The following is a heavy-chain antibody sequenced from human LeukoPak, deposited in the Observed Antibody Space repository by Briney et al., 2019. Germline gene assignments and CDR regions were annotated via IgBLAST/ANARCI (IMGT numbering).Heavy chain of an antibody. Sequence: PSETLSLTCNVSGGSINNYYWSWIRQPAGKGLEWIGRIYSSGSTSYNPSLKSRVTMSVDTSKNQFSLKLSSVTAADTAVYYCARDYPDDAVPWGQGTLVTVSS. CDR1: GGSINNYY. CDR2: IYSSGST. V-gene: IGHV4-4*07. CDR3: ARDYPDDAVP. J-gene: IGHJ5*02. D-gene: IGHD1-14*01.